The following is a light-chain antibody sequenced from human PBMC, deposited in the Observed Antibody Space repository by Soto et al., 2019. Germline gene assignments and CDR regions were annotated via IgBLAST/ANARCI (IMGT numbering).Light chain of an antibody. V-gene: IGKV1-5*01. Sequence: DIQMTQSPSTLSASVGDRVTITCRASQSISSWLAWYQQKPGKAPKLLIYDASSLESGVPSRFSGSGSGTEFTLTITSLQPDDFATYYCQQHESFSGTFGPGTKVDI. J-gene: IGKJ1*01. CDR1: QSISSW. CDR2: DAS. CDR3: QQHESFSGT.